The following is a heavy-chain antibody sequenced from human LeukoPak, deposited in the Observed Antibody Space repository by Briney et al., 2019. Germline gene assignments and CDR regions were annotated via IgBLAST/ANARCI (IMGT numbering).Heavy chain of an antibody. CDR1: GGSISSGSYY. D-gene: IGHD3-3*01. J-gene: IGHJ5*02. V-gene: IGHV4-61*02. Sequence: PSQTLSLTCTVSGGSISSGSYYWSWIRQPAGKGLEWIGRIYTSGSTNYNPSLKSRVTISVDTSKNQFSLKLSSVTAADTAVYYCARGYDFWSGYSNWFDPWGQGTLVTVSS. CDR2: IYTSGST. CDR3: ARGYDFWSGYSNWFDP.